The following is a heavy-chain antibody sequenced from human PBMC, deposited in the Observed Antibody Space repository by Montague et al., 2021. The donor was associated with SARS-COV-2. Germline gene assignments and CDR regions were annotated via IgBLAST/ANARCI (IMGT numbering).Heavy chain of an antibody. D-gene: IGHD3-16*01. CDR2: IDWDDDK. J-gene: IGHJ4*02. CDR1: GFSLSTSGMC. V-gene: IGHV2-70*01. Sequence: PALVKPTQTLTLTCTFSGFSLSTSGMCVSWIRQPPGKALGWLVLIDWDDDKYYSTSLKTRLTISKDTSKNQVVLTMTNMDPVDTATYYCATTIYDYVWGTRVEFDYWGQGTLVTVSS. CDR3: ATTIYDYVWGTRVEFDY.